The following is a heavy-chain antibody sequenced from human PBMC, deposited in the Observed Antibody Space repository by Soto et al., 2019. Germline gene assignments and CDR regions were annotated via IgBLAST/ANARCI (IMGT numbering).Heavy chain of an antibody. CDR1: GGSISSSNW. D-gene: IGHD6-19*01. CDR2: IYHSGST. Sequence: SETLSLTCAVSGGSISSSNWWSWVRQPPGKGLEWIGEIYHSGSTNYNPSLKSRVTISVDKSKNQFSLKLSSVPAADTAVYYCARVSHSSGWYALGGMDVWGQGTTVTVSS. CDR3: ARVSHSSGWYALGGMDV. J-gene: IGHJ6*02. V-gene: IGHV4-4*02.